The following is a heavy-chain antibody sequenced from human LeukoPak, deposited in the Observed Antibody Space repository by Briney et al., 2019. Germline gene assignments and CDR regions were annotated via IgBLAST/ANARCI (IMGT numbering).Heavy chain of an antibody. CDR1: GFTFSSYS. CDR2: ISIISSYI. V-gene: IGHV3-21*01. CDR3: ARDYCSAGSCYLYGY. Sequence: GSLRVSCAASGFTFSSYSMNWVRQAPGKGLEWGSSISIISSYIYYADSVKGRFTISRDNAKNSLYLQMNSLRAGDTAVYYCARDYCSAGSCYLYGYWGQGTLVTVSS. D-gene: IGHD2-15*01. J-gene: IGHJ4*02.